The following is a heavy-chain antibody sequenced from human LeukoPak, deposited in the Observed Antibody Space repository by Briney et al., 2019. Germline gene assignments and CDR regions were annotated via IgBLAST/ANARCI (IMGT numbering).Heavy chain of an antibody. J-gene: IGHJ5*02. CDR3: ARVISDWNDGWFDP. CDR1: GGSISSYY. D-gene: IGHD1-1*01. Sequence: PSETLSLTCTVSGGSISSYYWSWIRQPAGKGLEWIGRIYTSGSTNYNPSLKSRVTMSVDTSKNQFSLKLSSVTAADTAVYYCARVISDWNDGWFDPWGQGTLVTVSS. CDR2: IYTSGST. V-gene: IGHV4-4*07.